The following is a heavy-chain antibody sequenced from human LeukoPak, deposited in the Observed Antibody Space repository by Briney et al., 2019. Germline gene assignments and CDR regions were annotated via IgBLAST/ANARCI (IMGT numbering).Heavy chain of an antibody. J-gene: IGHJ4*02. CDR3: ARGHSRVLIDD. D-gene: IGHD1-26*01. Sequence: SETLSLTCAVYGVSFSDYYWSWIRQPTGKGLEWIGEIQYSADTNYNPSLKSRVTISVDTSKNQLSLKLSSVTAADTAVYYCARGHSRVLIDDWGQGTLVTVSS. V-gene: IGHV4-34*01. CDR2: IQYSADT. CDR1: GVSFSDYY.